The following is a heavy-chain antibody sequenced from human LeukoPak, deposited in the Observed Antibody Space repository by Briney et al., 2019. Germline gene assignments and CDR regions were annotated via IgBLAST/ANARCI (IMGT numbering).Heavy chain of an antibody. Sequence: ASVKVSCKASGYTFTSYDINWVRQATGQGLELMGWMNPNSGNTGYAQKFQGRVTITRNTSISTAYMELSSLRSEDTAVYYCARGRAYYDSSGYSLDAFDIWGQGTMVTVSS. CDR1: GYTFTSYD. V-gene: IGHV1-8*03. CDR2: MNPNSGNT. J-gene: IGHJ3*02. D-gene: IGHD3-22*01. CDR3: ARGRAYYDSSGYSLDAFDI.